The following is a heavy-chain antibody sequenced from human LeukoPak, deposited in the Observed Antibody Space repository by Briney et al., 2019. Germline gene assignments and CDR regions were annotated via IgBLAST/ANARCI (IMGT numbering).Heavy chain of an antibody. J-gene: IGHJ4*02. V-gene: IGHV5-51*01. Sequence: GESLKIPCKGSGYSFTSYWIGWVRQMPGKGLEWMGIIYPGDSDTRYSPSFQGQVTISADKSISTAYLQWSSLKASDTAMYYCARHTPYYYDSSVSGDYWGQGTLVTVSS. CDR1: GYSFTSYW. CDR2: IYPGDSDT. CDR3: ARHTPYYYDSSVSGDY. D-gene: IGHD3-22*01.